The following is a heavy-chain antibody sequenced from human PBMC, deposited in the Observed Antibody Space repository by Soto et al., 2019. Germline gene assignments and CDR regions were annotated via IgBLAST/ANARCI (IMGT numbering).Heavy chain of an antibody. CDR1: GYTFTSYY. CDR2: INPSGGST. D-gene: IGHD3-22*01. Sequence: ASVKVSCKASGYTFTSYYMHWVRQAPGQGLEWMGIINPSGGSTSYAQKFQGRVTMTRDTSTSTVYMELSSLRSEDTAVYYCARGDDSSGFYYYGMDVWGQGTTVTVSS. J-gene: IGHJ6*02. V-gene: IGHV1-46*01. CDR3: ARGDDSSGFYYYGMDV.